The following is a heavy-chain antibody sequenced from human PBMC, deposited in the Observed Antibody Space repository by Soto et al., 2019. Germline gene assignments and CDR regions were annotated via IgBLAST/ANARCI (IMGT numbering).Heavy chain of an antibody. CDR1: GFTFSSYA. CDR3: AKFRITMVRGVTIDS. V-gene: IGHV3-23*01. D-gene: IGHD3-10*01. J-gene: IGHJ4*02. Sequence: SGGSLRLSCEASGFTFSSYAMGWVRQAPGKGLEWVSTISASSHDTYYADSVKGRFTISRDNSKNTLYVQMNGLRAEDTAIYYCAKFRITMVRGVTIDSWGQGTLVTVSS. CDR2: ISASSHDT.